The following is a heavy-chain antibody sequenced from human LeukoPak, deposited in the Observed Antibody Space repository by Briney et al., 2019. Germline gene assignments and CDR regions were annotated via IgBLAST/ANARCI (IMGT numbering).Heavy chain of an antibody. CDR1: GFTFSSYS. J-gene: IGHJ4*02. Sequence: GGSLRLSCAASGFTFSSYSMNWVRQAPGKGLEWVSSISSSSSYIYYADSVKGRFTISRDNAKNSLYLQMNSLRAEDTAVYYCARPVGHYYDSSGYWSGFDYWGQGTLVTVSS. CDR2: ISSSSSYI. CDR3: ARPVGHYYDSSGYWSGFDY. D-gene: IGHD3-22*01. V-gene: IGHV3-21*01.